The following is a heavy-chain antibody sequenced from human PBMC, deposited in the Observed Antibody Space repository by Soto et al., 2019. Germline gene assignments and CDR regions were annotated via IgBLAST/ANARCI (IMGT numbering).Heavy chain of an antibody. CDR3: AVAMVREILIFESSGMHV. V-gene: IGHV1-69*01. CDR2: LIPNFDTP. CDR1: GGTFNNYA. J-gene: IGHJ6*02. D-gene: IGHD3-10*01. Sequence: QVQLVQSGAEVKKPGSSVKVSCKTSGGTFNNYAISWVRQAPGQGLEWMGGLIPNFDTPNYAQKFQDRLTIIADESTSTVSVELRSLRSDDTAVYYCAVAMVREILIFESSGMHVWGQGTTVTVSS.